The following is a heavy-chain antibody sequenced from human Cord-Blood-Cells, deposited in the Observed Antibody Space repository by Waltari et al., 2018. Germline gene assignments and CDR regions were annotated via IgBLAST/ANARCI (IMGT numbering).Heavy chain of an antibody. CDR3: ARQTGNWFDP. J-gene: IGHJ5*02. D-gene: IGHD7-27*01. CDR2: IDYRGRT. Sequence: QLQLQESGPGLVKPSETLSLTCTVSGGPISSSSYYWGWIRQPPGKGLEWIGSIDYRGRTYHNPSLKSRVTISVDTSKNQFSLKLSSVTATDTAVYYCARQTGNWFDPWGQGTLVTVSS. V-gene: IGHV4-39*01. CDR1: GGPISSSSYY.